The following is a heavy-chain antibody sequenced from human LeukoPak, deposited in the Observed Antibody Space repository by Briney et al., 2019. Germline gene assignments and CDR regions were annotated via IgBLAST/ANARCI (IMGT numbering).Heavy chain of an antibody. J-gene: IGHJ4*02. CDR2: IYSGGST. D-gene: IGHD3-22*01. V-gene: IGHV3-53*01. CDR1: GFTVNSNY. CDR3: ARASSGYLFDY. Sequence: GGSLRLSCAASGFTVNSNYMSWVRQAPGKGLEWVSVIYSGGSTYYADSVKGRFTISRDNSKNTLYLQMNSLRAEDTAVYYCARASSGYLFDYWGQGTLVTVSS.